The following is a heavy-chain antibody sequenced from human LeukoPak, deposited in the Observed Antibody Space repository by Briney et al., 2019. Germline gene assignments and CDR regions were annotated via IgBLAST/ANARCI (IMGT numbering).Heavy chain of an antibody. D-gene: IGHD4-17*01. CDR3: AKEDTVTASYFYYGMDV. J-gene: IGHJ6*02. CDR2: IRYDGSTK. CDR1: GFTFSTYG. V-gene: IGHV3-30*02. Sequence: GGSLRLSCAASGFTFSTYGMYWVRQAPGKGLEWVAYIRYDGSTKYYADSVKGRFTISRDNSKNTLSLQMNSLRAEDTALYYCAKEDTVTASYFYYGMDVWGQGTTVTVPS.